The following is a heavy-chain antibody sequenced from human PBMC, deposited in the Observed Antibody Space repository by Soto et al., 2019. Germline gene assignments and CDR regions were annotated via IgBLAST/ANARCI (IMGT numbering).Heavy chain of an antibody. CDR3: ERDGRDGYNFGRDV. Sequence: EVQLVESGGGLVKPGGSLRLSCVASGFNFSSYSMNWVRQAPGKGLEWVSSIGTTSKYIYYADSVKGRFTISRDNAKNSLYLQRNSLRAEDTSAYHCERDGRDGYNFGRDVWGHGTTVTVSS. J-gene: IGHJ6*02. CDR1: GFNFSSYS. V-gene: IGHV3-21*01. D-gene: IGHD5-12*01. CDR2: IGTTSKYI.